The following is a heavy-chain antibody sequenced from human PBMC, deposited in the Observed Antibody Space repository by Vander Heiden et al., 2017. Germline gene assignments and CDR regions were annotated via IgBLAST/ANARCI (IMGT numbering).Heavy chain of an antibody. V-gene: IGHV1-69*01. CDR2: IVPGSHTA. D-gene: IGHD6-6*01. CDR1: SLTSFP. J-gene: IGHJ5*02. CDR3: ANSSSSATCFEP. Sequence: QVQLVQSGPEVKTPGLSVKVCCKASLTSFPINWLRQAPGQRLEGMGWIVPGSHTATYAQKFLGRVFITADQVTNTAYMELRSLKSDDTAVYFCANSSSSATCFEPWGQGTMITVSS.